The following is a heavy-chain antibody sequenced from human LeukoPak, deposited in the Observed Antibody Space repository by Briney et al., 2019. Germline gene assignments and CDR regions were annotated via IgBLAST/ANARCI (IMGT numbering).Heavy chain of an antibody. Sequence: GRSLRLSCAASGFTFYDYAMHWVRQAPGKGLEWVSGISWNSGSIGYADSGKGRFTISRDNAKNSLYLQMNSLRAEDTALYYCAKGSSSSWYFNWFDPWGQGTLVTVSS. V-gene: IGHV3-9*01. CDR2: ISWNSGSI. CDR3: AKGSSSSWYFNWFDP. J-gene: IGHJ5*02. CDR1: GFTFYDYA. D-gene: IGHD6-13*01.